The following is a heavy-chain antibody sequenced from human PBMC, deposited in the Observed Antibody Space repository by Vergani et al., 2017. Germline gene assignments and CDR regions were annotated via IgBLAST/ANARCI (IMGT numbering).Heavy chain of an antibody. CDR1: GFSFNSYW. V-gene: IGHV3-74*03. D-gene: IGHD1-1*01. CDR3: ARDPLDEXWNDLRVRRGFDF. CDR2: IKSDGSIT. Sequence: DVHLAESGGGFFQPGGSLRLSCSASGFSFNSYWMHWVRQVPGKGLLWVSRIKSDGSITAYADSVKGRFTISRDNAQNTLYLQMNSLRVEDTGVYYCARDPLDEXWNDLRVRRGFDFWGQGTQVRVSS. J-gene: IGHJ4*02.